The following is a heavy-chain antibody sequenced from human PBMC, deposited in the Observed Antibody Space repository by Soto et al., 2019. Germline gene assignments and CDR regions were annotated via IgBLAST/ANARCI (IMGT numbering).Heavy chain of an antibody. Sequence: GGSLRLSCAASGFTFSSYGMHWVRQAPGKGLEWVAVISYDGSNKYYADSVKGRFTISRDNSKNTLYLQMNSLRAEDTAVYYCAKEMVRYCSGGSCYRSVGDYWGQGTLVTVSS. CDR1: GFTFSSYG. CDR2: ISYDGSNK. D-gene: IGHD2-15*01. CDR3: AKEMVRYCSGGSCYRSVGDY. J-gene: IGHJ4*02. V-gene: IGHV3-30*18.